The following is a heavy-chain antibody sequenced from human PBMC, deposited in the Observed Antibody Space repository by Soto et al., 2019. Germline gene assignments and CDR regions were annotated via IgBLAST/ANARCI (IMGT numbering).Heavy chain of an antibody. CDR3: VRMKRAAAADFDY. J-gene: IGHJ4*02. V-gene: IGHV1-18*03. CDR1: GYTFTSYG. CDR2: ISAYNGNT. Sequence: ASVKVSCKASGYTFTSYGISWVRQAPGQGLEWMGWISAYNGNTHYAQKFRGRVTITSDRSVSTAYMELSSLRSEDMVVYSCVRMKRAAAADFDYWGKGTLVTVSS. D-gene: IGHD6-13*01.